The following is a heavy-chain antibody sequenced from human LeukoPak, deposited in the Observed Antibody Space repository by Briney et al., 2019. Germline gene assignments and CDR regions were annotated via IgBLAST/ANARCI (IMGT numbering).Heavy chain of an antibody. D-gene: IGHD1-26*01. J-gene: IGHJ4*02. CDR2: IYDSGNT. V-gene: IGHV4-59*01. CDR1: GGSISSYY. Sequence: SETLSLTCTVSGGSISSYYWSWIRQPPGKGLEWIGNIYDSGNTKYNPSLKSRVTISVDTSKNQFSLKLTSVTAADTAVYYCASRVSYSGGFQYWGQGTLVTVSS. CDR3: ASRVSYSGGFQY.